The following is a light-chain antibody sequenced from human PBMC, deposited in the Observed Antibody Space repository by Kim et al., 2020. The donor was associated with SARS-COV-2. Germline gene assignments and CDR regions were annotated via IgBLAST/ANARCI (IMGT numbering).Light chain of an antibody. V-gene: IGKV3-20*01. CDR3: QQYGSSPWT. CDR1: QSVSSSY. CDR2: GAS. J-gene: IGKJ1*01. Sequence: PGERATLSCRASQSVSSSYLAWYQKKPGQAPRLLIYGASSRATGIPDRFSGSGSGTDFTLTISRLEPEDFAVYYCQQYGSSPWTFGQGTKVDIK.